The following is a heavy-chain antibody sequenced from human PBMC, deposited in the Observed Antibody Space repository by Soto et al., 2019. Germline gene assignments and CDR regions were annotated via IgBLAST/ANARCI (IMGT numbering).Heavy chain of an antibody. Sequence: PGGSLRLSCAASGFTFSNAWMNWVRQAPGKGLEWVGRIKSKTDGGTTDYAAPVKGRFTISRDDSKNTLYLQMNSLKTEDTAVYYCTTDIVSNDYGDYSDYWGQGTLVTVSS. D-gene: IGHD4-17*01. CDR2: IKSKTDGGTT. J-gene: IGHJ4*02. CDR1: GFTFSNAW. V-gene: IGHV3-15*07. CDR3: TTDIVSNDYGDYSDY.